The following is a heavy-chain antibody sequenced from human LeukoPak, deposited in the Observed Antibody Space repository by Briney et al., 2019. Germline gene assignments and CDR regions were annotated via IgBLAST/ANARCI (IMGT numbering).Heavy chain of an antibody. CDR2: ISSSGSTI. D-gene: IGHD1-7*01. V-gene: IGHV3-11*01. J-gene: IGHJ4*02. Sequence: GSLRPPRAALGFTFRDYYMSWIRQAPGKGLEWVSYISSSGSTIYYADSVKGRFTISRDNTKNSLYLQMNSLRAEDTAVYYCAGGTLGLFDYWGQGTLVTVSS. CDR1: GFTFRDYY. CDR3: AGGTLGLFDY.